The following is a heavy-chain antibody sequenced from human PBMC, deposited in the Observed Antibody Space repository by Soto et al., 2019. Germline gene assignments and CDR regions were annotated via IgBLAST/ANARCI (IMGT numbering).Heavy chain of an antibody. CDR1: GGSISSGGYY. D-gene: IGHD6-13*01. CDR3: ARGSSSWNCFDP. J-gene: IGHJ5*02. V-gene: IGHV4-31*03. Sequence: QVQLQESAPGLVEPSQTLSLTCTVSGGSISSGGYYWSWIRQHPGKGLESIGFIYYSGSTYYNPSLKSRVTISVETSKNQFSLNLTSVTAADTAVYYCARGSSSWNCFDPWGQGTLVTVSS. CDR2: IYYSGST.